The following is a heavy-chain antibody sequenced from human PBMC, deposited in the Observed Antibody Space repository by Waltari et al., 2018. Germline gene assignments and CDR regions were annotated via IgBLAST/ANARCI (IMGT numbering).Heavy chain of an antibody. CDR3: ARGRHYYDSSGPPDY. V-gene: IGHV1-2*06. J-gene: IGHJ4*02. Sequence: QVQLVQSGAEVKKPGASVKVSCKASGYTFTGYYMHWVRQAPGQGLEWMGRINPNSGGTNYAQKFQGRVTMTRDTSISTAYMELSRLRSDDTAVYYCARGRHYYDSSGPPDYWGQGTLVTVSS. CDR2: INPNSGGT. CDR1: GYTFTGYY. D-gene: IGHD3-22*01.